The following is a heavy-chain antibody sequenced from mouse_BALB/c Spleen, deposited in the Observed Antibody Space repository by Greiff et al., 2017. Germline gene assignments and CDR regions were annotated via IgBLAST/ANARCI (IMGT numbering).Heavy chain of an antibody. Sequence: VQLQQPGAELVKPGAPVKLSCKASGYTFTSYWMNWVKQRPGRGLEWIGRIDPSDSETHYNQKFKDKATLTVDKSSSTAYIQLSSLTSEDSAVYYCARDGYYPHWYFDVWGAGTTVTVSS. V-gene: IGHV1-69*02. D-gene: IGHD2-3*01. CDR1: GYTFTSYW. CDR3: ARDGYYPHWYFDV. J-gene: IGHJ1*01. CDR2: IDPSDSET.